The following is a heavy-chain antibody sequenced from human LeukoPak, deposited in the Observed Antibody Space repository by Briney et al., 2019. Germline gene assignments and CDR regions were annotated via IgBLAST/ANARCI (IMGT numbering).Heavy chain of an antibody. J-gene: IGHJ6*02. CDR3: ARDRSLWTYYYGSGSSKPKNYYYYGIDV. CDR1: GFTFSSYD. D-gene: IGHD3-10*01. CDR2: IGTAGDT. Sequence: GGSLRLSCAASGFTFSSYDMHWVRQTTGKGLEWVSAIGTAGDTYYPGSVKGRFTISRENAKNSLYLQMNSLRAEDTAVYYCARDRSLWTYYYGSGSSKPKNYYYYGIDVWGQGTTVTVSS. V-gene: IGHV3-13*01.